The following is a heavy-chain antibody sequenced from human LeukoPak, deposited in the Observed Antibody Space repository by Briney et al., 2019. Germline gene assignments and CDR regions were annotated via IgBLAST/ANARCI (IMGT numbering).Heavy chain of an antibody. J-gene: IGHJ6*02. D-gene: IGHD1-7*01. CDR2: INRDGGEK. Sequence: GGSLRLSCAASGLTFSSHWVSWVRQAPGKRLQWVANINRDGGEKRYVDSVGGRFTISRDNTKNSLYLQMNSLRVEDSAVYYCASNWDYVRGYGMDVWGQGTTVTVSS. CDR3: ASNWDYVRGYGMDV. V-gene: IGHV3-7*01. CDR1: GLTFSSHW.